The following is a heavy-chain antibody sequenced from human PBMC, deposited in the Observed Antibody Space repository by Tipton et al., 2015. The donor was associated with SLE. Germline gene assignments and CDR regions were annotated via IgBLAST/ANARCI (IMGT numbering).Heavy chain of an antibody. CDR1: GGSISSHY. CDR3: AREWWELDYYYYYGMDV. J-gene: IGHJ6*02. D-gene: IGHD1-26*01. Sequence: TLSLTCTVSGGSISSHYWSWIRQPPGKGLEWIGYIYYSGSTNYNPSLKSRVTISVDTSKNQFSLKLSSVTAADTAVYYCAREWWELDYYYYYGMDVWGQGTTVTVSS. V-gene: IGHV4-59*11. CDR2: IYYSGST.